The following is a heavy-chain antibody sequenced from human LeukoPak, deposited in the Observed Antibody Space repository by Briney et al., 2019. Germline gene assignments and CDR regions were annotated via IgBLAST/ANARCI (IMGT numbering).Heavy chain of an antibody. CDR3: AKEPQHCGGVTCTSRIARGYAWFDP. V-gene: IGHV3-23*01. CDR1: GFTFSNHA. D-gene: IGHD2-21*01. CDR2: ISGGGDTT. J-gene: IGHJ5*02. Sequence: GGSLRLSCGVSGFTFSNHAMSWVRQSSGKGLEWVSVISGGGDTTYYADSAKGRFTISRDNSKNMLYLQMNSLRAEDTAVYYCAKEPQHCGGVTCTSRIARGYAWFDPWGQGTLVTVSS.